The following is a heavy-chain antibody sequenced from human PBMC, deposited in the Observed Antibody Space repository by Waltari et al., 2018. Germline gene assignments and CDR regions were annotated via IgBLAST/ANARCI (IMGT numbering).Heavy chain of an antibody. V-gene: IGHV3-23*03. J-gene: IGHJ4*02. Sequence: EVQLLESGGGLVQPGGSLRLSCAASGFTFSSYAMSWVRQAPGKGLEWVSVIYSGGSTYYADSVKGRFTISRDNSKNTLYLQMNSLRAEDTAVYYCLTTVPFDYWGQGTLVTVSS. CDR1: GFTFSSYA. CDR2: IYSGGST. CDR3: LTTVPFDY. D-gene: IGHD4-17*01.